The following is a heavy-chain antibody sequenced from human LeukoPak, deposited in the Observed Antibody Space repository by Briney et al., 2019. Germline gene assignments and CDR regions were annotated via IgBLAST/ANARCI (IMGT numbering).Heavy chain of an antibody. CDR1: KVNFA. J-gene: IGHJ4*02. Sequence: GGSLRLSCAASKVNFAMSWVRQTADKRLEWVSAISGSGDATFYTDSVKGRFTISRDNSKNTLYLQMNNLRVEDTAVYYCAKGHFASSSFFDYWGQGTLVTVSS. D-gene: IGHD6-6*01. CDR2: ISGSGDAT. CDR3: AKGHFASSSFFDY. V-gene: IGHV3-23*01.